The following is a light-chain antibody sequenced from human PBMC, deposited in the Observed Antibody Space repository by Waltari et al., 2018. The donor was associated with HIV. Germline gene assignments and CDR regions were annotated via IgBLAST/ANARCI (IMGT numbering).Light chain of an antibody. CDR1: QSLLSRNGNNY. Sequence: DVVMTQSPISLRVTPGEPASISCRSSQSLLSRNGNNYLDWYLQKPGQSPQLLIYVGSNRASGVPDRFSGSGSGTDFTLKISRVEAEDVGVYYCMQALEAPLTFGGGTKVQIK. J-gene: IGKJ4*01. CDR3: MQALEAPLT. CDR2: VGS. V-gene: IGKV2-28*01.